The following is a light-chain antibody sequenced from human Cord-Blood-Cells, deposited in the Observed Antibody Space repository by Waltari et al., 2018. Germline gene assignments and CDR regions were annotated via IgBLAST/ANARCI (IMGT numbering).Light chain of an antibody. J-gene: IGKJ3*01. CDR1: QSVNSN. V-gene: IGKV3-15*01. CDR2: GAS. CDR3: QQYNNWPFT. Sequence: EIVLTQSPATLSVSPGVRATLSCRASQSVNSNLAWYPQKPGQAPRLLIYGASTRATGIPARFSGSGSGTEFTLTISSLQSEDVAVYYCQQYNNWPFTFGPGTKVDIK.